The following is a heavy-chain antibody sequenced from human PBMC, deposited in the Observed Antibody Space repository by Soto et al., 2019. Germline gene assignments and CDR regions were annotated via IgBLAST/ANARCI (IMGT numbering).Heavy chain of an antibody. D-gene: IGHD3-16*01. CDR1: GGSVSSGGYY. V-gene: IGHV4-31*03. Sequence: QVQLQESGPGLVKPSQTLSLTCTVSGGSVSSGGYYWNWIRQHPGKGLEWIGYIYDTETAYYNPSLKSRPSISLDTSKNQVALKLSSVTPAHTAVYYCEIEKFGSVVHDAFDLCGQGTMVTISS. CDR2: IYDTETA. CDR3: EIEKFGSVVHDAFDL. J-gene: IGHJ3*01.